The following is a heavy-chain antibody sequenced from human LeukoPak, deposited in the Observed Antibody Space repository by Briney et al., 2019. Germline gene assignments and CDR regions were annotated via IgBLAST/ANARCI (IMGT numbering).Heavy chain of an antibody. V-gene: IGHV4-4*07. CDR3: ARRGYNGWLSNDH. CDR2: IYTGGST. CDR1: GASISSYY. Sequence: PSETLSLTCAVSGASISSYYWNWIRQPAGKGLEWIGRIYTGGSTNYNPSLKSRVTMSVDTSKNQFSLKLSSVTAADTAVYYCARRGYNGWLSNDHWGQGTLVTVSS. J-gene: IGHJ4*02. D-gene: IGHD3-9*01.